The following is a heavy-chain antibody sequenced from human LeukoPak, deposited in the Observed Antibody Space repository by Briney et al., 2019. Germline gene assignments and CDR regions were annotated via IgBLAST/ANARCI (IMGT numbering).Heavy chain of an antibody. CDR2: INPNSGGT. CDR3: ARDSTRTQRGSGGY. D-gene: IGHD5-12*01. V-gene: IGHV1-2*02. J-gene: IGHJ4*02. CDR1: GYTFTGYY. Sequence: ASVKVSCKASGYTFTGYYIHWVRQAPGQGLEWMGWINPNSGGTNYAQKFQGRVTMTRDTSISTAYMELSRLRSDDTAVYYCARDSTRTQRGSGGYWGQGTLVTVSS.